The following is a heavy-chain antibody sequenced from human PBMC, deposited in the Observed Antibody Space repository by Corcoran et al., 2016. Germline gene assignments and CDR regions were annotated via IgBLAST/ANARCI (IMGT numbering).Heavy chain of an antibody. Sequence: QVQLVQSGAEVKKPGASVKVSCKASGYTFTSYYMHWVRQAPGQGLEWMGIINPSGGSTSYAQKFRGRVTMTRDTSTSTVYMELSSLRSEDTAVYYCARVAAADLYGMDVWGQGTTVTVSS. CDR3: ARVAAADLYGMDV. CDR2: INPSGGST. D-gene: IGHD6-13*01. J-gene: IGHJ6*02. V-gene: IGHV1-46*01. CDR1: GYTFTSYY.